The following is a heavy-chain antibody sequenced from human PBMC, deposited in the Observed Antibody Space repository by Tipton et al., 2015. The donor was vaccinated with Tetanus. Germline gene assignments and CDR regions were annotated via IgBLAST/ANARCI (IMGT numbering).Heavy chain of an antibody. D-gene: IGHD3-3*01. CDR2: IGSTDYI. V-gene: IGHV3-21*01. Sequence: SLRLSCAASGFTFSSYSMNWVRQAPGKGLEWVSSIGSTDYIYYADSERGRFTVSRDNAKNSLYLQMNSLRAEDTAVYYCARGWDFWRGYGPTWVDPWGQGTLVSVSS. CDR1: GFTFSSYS. CDR3: ARGWDFWRGYGPTWVDP. J-gene: IGHJ5*02.